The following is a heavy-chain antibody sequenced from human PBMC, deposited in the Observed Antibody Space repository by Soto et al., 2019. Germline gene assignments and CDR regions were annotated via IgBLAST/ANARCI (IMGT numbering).Heavy chain of an antibody. V-gene: IGHV3-66*01. CDR1: GFTVSSNY. CDR3: ARGSIAVAGEYYFDY. Sequence: GGSLRLSCAASGFTVSSNYMSWVRQAPGKGLEWVSVIYSGGSTYYADSVKGRFTISRDNSKNTLYLQMNSLRAEDTAVYYCARGSIAVAGEYYFDYWGQGTLVTVSS. D-gene: IGHD6-19*01. J-gene: IGHJ4*02. CDR2: IYSGGST.